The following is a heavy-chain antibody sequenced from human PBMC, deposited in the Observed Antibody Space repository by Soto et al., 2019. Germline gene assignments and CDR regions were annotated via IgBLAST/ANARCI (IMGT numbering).Heavy chain of an antibody. CDR1: GFTVSSNY. V-gene: IGHV3-53*01. CDR2: IYSGGST. Sequence: LRLSCAASGFTVSSNYMSWVRQAPGKGLEWVSVIYSGGSTYYADSVKGRFTISRDNSKNTLYLQMNSLRAEDTAVYYCARDTMVRGVITNYYYYGMDVWGQGTTVTVSS. CDR3: ARDTMVRGVITNYYYYGMDV. J-gene: IGHJ6*02. D-gene: IGHD3-10*01.